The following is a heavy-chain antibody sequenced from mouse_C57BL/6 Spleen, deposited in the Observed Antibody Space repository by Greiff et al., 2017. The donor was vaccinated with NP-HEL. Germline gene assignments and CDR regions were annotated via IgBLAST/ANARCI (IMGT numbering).Heavy chain of an antibody. CDR1: GYSFTGYY. D-gene: IGHD2-2*01. CDR3: AISSTMVTTLDY. Sequence: EVQLQESGPELVKPGASVKISCKASGYSFTGYYMNWVKQSPEKSLEWIGEINPSTGGTTYNQKFKAKATLTVDKSSSTAYMQLKSLTSEDSAVYYCAISSTMVTTLDYWGQGTSVTVSS. CDR2: INPSTGGT. V-gene: IGHV1-42*01. J-gene: IGHJ4*01.